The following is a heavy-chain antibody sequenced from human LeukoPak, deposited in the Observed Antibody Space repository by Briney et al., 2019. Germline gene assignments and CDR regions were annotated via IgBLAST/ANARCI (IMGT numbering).Heavy chain of an antibody. CDR3: ARGIVLMVYATNFDY. CDR2: ISWDSGSI. Sequence: GRSLRLSCAASGFTFNDYAMHWVRHAPGKGLEWVSDISWDSGSIGYADSVKGRFTISRDNAKNSLYLQMNSLGAEDTAVYYCARGIVLMVYATNFDYWGQGTLVTVSS. D-gene: IGHD2-8*01. CDR1: GFTFNDYA. V-gene: IGHV3-9*01. J-gene: IGHJ4*02.